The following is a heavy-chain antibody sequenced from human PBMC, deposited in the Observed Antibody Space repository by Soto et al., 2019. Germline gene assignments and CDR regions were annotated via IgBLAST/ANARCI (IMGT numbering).Heavy chain of an antibody. D-gene: IGHD6-19*01. J-gene: IGHJ4*02. Sequence: EVQLVESGGDLVQPGWSLRLACAASGFTLSTYWMHWVRQAPGKGLAWVSRIKGDGTTTSYADSVKGRFSISRDNARNTLYLQMNSLTAEDTAVYYCARAAVAAHFDLWGQGALVTVSS. CDR3: ARAAVAAHFDL. V-gene: IGHV3-74*01. CDR1: GFTLSTYW. CDR2: IKGDGTTT.